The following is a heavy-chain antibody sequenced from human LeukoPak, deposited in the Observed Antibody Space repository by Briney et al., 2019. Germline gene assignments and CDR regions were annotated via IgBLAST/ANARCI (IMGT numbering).Heavy chain of an antibody. V-gene: IGHV3-7*01. CDR1: GFTFSSYG. Sequence: PGGSLRLSCAASGFTFSSYGMHWVRQAPGRGLEWVAKIKQDGSEKYYVDSVKGRFTIAKDNAKKSLYLQMNSLRAEDTAVYFCARDMIILQSWGQGTLVTVSS. D-gene: IGHD3-16*01. J-gene: IGHJ5*02. CDR3: ARDMIILQS. CDR2: IKQDGSEK.